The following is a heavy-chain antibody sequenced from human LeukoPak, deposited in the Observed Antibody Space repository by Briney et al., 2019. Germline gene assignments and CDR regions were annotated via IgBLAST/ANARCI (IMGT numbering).Heavy chain of an antibody. J-gene: IGHJ4*02. V-gene: IGHV4-61*05. Sequence: SETLSLTCTVSGGSISSSSYYWGWIRQPPGKRLEWIGYIYYSGSTNYNPSLKSRVTISLDTSKNQFSLKLSSVTAADTAVYYCARLVGATFDYWGQGTLVTVSS. CDR2: IYYSGST. CDR1: GGSISSSSYY. D-gene: IGHD1-26*01. CDR3: ARLVGATFDY.